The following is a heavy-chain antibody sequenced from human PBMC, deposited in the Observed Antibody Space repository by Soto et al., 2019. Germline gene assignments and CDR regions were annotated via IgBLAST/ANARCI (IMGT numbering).Heavy chain of an antibody. CDR1: GGSISSSSYY. CDR2: IYYSGST. CDR3: ARKGGYCSSTSCPQTQRGLDY. D-gene: IGHD2-2*01. Sequence: SETLSLTCTVSGGSISSSSYYWGWIRQPPGKGLEWIGSIYYSGSTYYNPSLKSRVTISVDTSKNQFSLKLSSVTAADTAVYYCARKGGYCSSTSCPQTQRGLDYWGQGTLVTVSS. J-gene: IGHJ4*02. V-gene: IGHV4-39*01.